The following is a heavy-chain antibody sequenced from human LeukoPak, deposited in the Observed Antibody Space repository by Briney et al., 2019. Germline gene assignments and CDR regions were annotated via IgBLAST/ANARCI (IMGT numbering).Heavy chain of an antibody. J-gene: IGHJ4*02. CDR3: AKDEVALTGYFGY. D-gene: IGHD5-12*01. CDR2: ISGGGGST. CDR1: GFIFSSYA. Sequence: GGSLRLSCAASGFIFSSYAMSWVRQAPGKGLEWVSGISGGGGSTYYAGSVKGRFTISRDNSKNTLFLQMNSLRAEDTAVYYCAKDEVALTGYFGYWGQGTLVTVSS. V-gene: IGHV3-23*01.